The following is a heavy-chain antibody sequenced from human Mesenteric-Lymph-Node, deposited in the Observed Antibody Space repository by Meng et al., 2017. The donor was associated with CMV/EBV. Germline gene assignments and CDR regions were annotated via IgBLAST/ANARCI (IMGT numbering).Heavy chain of an antibody. Sequence: AFGFTFDDFGMSLVRQAPGKGLEWVSGINWNGGSTGYADSVKGRFTISRDNAKNSLYLQMNSLRAEDTALYYCARGPIVGATWEFGYWGQGTLVTVSS. CDR2: INWNGGST. CDR3: ARGPIVGATWEFGY. CDR1: GFTFDDFG. D-gene: IGHD1-26*01. J-gene: IGHJ4*02. V-gene: IGHV3-20*03.